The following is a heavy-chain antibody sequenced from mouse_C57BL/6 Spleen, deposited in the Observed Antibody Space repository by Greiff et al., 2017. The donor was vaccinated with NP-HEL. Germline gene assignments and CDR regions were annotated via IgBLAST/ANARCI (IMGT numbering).Heavy chain of an antibody. D-gene: IGHD2-2*01. J-gene: IGHJ2*01. V-gene: IGHV14-4*01. CDR3: TATMVTTGDY. Sequence: VHVKQSGAELVRPGASVKLSCTASGFNIKDDYMHWVKQRPEQGLEWIGWIDPENGDTEYASKFQGKATITADTSSNTAYLQLSSLTSEDTAVYYCTATMVTTGDYWGQGTTLTVSS. CDR2: IDPENGDT. CDR1: GFNIKDDY.